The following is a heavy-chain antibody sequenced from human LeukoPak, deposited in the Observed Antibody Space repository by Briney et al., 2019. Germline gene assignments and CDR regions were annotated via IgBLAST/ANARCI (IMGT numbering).Heavy chain of an antibody. D-gene: IGHD5-18*01. J-gene: IGHJ4*02. CDR2: IRSKANSYAT. Sequence: PGGSLRLSRAASGFTFSGSAMHWVRQASGKGLEWVGRIRSKANSYATAYAASVKGRFTISRDDSKNTAYLQMNSLKTEDTAVYYCTIPARYSYGYLTYWGQGTLVTVSS. CDR3: TIPARYSYGYLTY. CDR1: GFTFSGSA. V-gene: IGHV3-73*01.